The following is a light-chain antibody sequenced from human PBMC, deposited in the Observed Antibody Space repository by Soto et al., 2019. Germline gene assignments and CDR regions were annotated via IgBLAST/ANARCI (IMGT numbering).Light chain of an antibody. CDR1: QSVSSY. Sequence: TQAATTLSQSPGARAPSSWGASQSVSSYLAWYQQRPGQAPRLLIYDASTRATGIPARFSGSGSGTDFTLTISSLEPEDFAVYYCQQCSNWSWTFGQGTKVDIK. V-gene: IGKV3-11*01. J-gene: IGKJ1*01. CDR3: QQCSNWSWT. CDR2: DAS.